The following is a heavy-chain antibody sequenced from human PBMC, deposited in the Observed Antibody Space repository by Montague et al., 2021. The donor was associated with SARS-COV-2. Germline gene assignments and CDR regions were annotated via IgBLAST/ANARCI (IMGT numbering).Heavy chain of an antibody. D-gene: IGHD3-10*01. CDR2: INSDGSST. J-gene: IGHJ5*02. CDR1: GFTFSSYW. Sequence: SLRLSCAASGFTFSSYWMHWVRQAPGKGLVWVSRINSDGSSTSYADSVKGRFTISRDNAKNTLYLQMNSLRAEDTDVYYCARGVITMVRGVIYPWFDPWGQGTLVTVSS. CDR3: ARGVITMVRGVIYPWFDP. V-gene: IGHV3-74*01.